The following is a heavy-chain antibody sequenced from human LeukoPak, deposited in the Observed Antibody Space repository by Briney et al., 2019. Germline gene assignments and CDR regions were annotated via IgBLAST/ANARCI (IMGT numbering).Heavy chain of an antibody. Sequence: KPGGSLRLSCAASGFTFSSYSMNWVRQAPGKGLEWVSSISSSSSYIYYADSVKGRFTISRDNAKNSLYLQMNSLRAEDTAVYYCARDHDYSNPAWWYWGQGTLVTVSS. D-gene: IGHD4-11*01. CDR2: ISSSSSYI. V-gene: IGHV3-21*01. CDR3: ARDHDYSNPAWWY. J-gene: IGHJ4*02. CDR1: GFTFSSYS.